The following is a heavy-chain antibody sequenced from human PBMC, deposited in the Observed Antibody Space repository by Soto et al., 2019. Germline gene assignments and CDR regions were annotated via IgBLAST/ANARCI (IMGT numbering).Heavy chain of an antibody. CDR2: IDPSDSYT. Sequence: GESLKISCKGSGYSFTNYWITWVRQMPGKGLEWMGRIDPSDSYTNYSPSFQGHVTISADKSISTAYLQWSSLKASDTAMYYRAGAPPSTYDFWSGKNYYYYCMDVWGQGTTVTVSS. J-gene: IGHJ6*02. D-gene: IGHD3-3*01. CDR1: GYSFTNYW. CDR3: AGAPPSTYDFWSGKNYYYYCMDV. V-gene: IGHV5-10-1*01.